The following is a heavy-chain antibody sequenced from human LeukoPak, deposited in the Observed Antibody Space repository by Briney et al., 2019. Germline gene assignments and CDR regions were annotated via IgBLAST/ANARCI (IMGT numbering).Heavy chain of an antibody. CDR2: ISWNSCSI. Sequence: GRSLRLSCAASGFTFDDYAMHWVRQAPGNRLEWVSGISWNSCSIGYADSVKGRFTISTDNAKNSLYLQMNSLRAEDTALYYCAKDIAAAGLFDYWGQGTLVTVSS. V-gene: IGHV3-9*01. CDR3: AKDIAAAGLFDY. J-gene: IGHJ4*02. D-gene: IGHD6-13*01. CDR1: GFTFDDYA.